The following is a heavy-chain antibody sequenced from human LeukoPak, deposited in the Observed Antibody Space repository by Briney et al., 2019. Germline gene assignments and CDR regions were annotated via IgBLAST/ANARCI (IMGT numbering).Heavy chain of an antibody. CDR2: INPNSGGT. V-gene: IGHV1-2*02. Sequence: ASVKVSCKASGYTFTSYGISWVRQAPGQGLEWMGWINPNSGGTNYAQKFQGRVTMTRDTSISTAYMELSRLRSDDTAVYYCARGLTYYYGSGSSYWGQGTLVTVSS. J-gene: IGHJ4*02. CDR3: ARGLTYYYGSGSSY. CDR1: GYTFTSYG. D-gene: IGHD3-10*01.